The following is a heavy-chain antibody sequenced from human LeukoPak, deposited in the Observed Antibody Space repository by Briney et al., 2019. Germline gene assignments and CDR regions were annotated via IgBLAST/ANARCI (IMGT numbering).Heavy chain of an antibody. CDR3: TSRAVAGHRDFDY. J-gene: IGHJ4*02. V-gene: IGHV3-73*01. Sequence: GGSLRLSCAASGFTFSGSAMHWVRQASGKGLEWVGRIRSKANSYATAYAASVKGRFTISRDDSKNTAYLPMNSLKTEDTAVYYCTSRAVAGHRDFDYWGQGTLVTVSS. D-gene: IGHD6-19*01. CDR2: IRSKANSYAT. CDR1: GFTFSGSA.